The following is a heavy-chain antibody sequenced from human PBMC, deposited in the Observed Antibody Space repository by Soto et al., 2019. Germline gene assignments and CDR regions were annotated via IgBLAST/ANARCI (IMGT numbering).Heavy chain of an antibody. V-gene: IGHV4-34*01. CDR1: GGCFRGYY. CDR3: ARTVGEAFDI. J-gene: IGHJ3*02. CDR2: INHSGST. D-gene: IGHD4-17*01. Sequence: AETLALTCAVYGGCFRGYYWSWIRQPPGKGLEWIGEINHSGSTNYNPSLKSRVTISVDTSKNQFSLKLSSVTAADTAVYYCARTVGEAFDIWGQGTMVTVS.